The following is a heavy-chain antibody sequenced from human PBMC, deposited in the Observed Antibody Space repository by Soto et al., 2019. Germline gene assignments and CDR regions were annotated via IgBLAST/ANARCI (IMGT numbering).Heavy chain of an antibody. CDR3: ARSIVVVTALDY. Sequence: ASVKVSCKASGYTFTSYAMHWVRQAPGQRLEWMGWINAGNGNTKCSQKFQDRVTITRDTSASTAYMELSSLRSEDTAVYYCARSIVVVTALDYWGQGTLVTVSS. CDR2: INAGNGNT. J-gene: IGHJ4*02. V-gene: IGHV1-3*01. D-gene: IGHD2-21*02. CDR1: GYTFTSYA.